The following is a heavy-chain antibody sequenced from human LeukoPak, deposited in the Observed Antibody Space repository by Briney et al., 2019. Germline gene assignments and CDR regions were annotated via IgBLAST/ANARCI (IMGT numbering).Heavy chain of an antibody. CDR1: GYRLTSYG. J-gene: IGHJ1*01. Sequence: ASVKDSCKASGYRLTSYGITGVRQAPGQGAEWMGWISANNGRTKYAQKFQGGVTMTTDTSTSTAYMELRSLRSDGTAVYYCARDLTVTTMYFQHWGQGTLVSVLS. D-gene: IGHD4-17*01. CDR2: ISANNGRT. CDR3: ARDLTVTTMYFQH. V-gene: IGHV1-18*01.